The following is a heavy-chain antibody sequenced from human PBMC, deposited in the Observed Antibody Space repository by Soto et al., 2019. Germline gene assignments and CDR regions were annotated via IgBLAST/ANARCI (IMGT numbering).Heavy chain of an antibody. CDR3: ARGEDCGGDCSLGMDV. D-gene: IGHD2-21*02. CDR1: GYTFTSSG. CDR2: ISAYNGNT. J-gene: IGHJ6*02. Sequence: QVQLVQSGAEVKKPGASVKVSCKASGYTFTSSGISWVRQAPGQGLAWMGWISAYNGNTNYAQKLQGRVTMTTDTSTSTAYMELRSLRSDDTAVYYCARGEDCGGDCSLGMDVWGQGTTVTVSS. V-gene: IGHV1-18*01.